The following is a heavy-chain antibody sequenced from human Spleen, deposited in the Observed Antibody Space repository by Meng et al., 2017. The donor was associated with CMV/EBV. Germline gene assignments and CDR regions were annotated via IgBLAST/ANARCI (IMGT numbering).Heavy chain of an antibody. CDR3: AREGTSSYHYGMDV. J-gene: IGHJ6*02. CDR1: GDSISRSNW. Sequence: SETLSLTCGVSGDSISRSNWWSWVRQPPGKGLEWIGEISYIGSTNYNPALKSRVTISADKSKNHFSLTLSSVTAADTAVYYCAREGTSSYHYGMDVWGQGTTVTVSS. V-gene: IGHV4-4*02. CDR2: ISYIGST. D-gene: IGHD6-6*01.